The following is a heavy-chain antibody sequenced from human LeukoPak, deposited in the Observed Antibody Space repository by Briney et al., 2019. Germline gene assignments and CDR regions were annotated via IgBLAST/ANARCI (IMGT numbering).Heavy chain of an antibody. CDR1: GYSFTNFW. J-gene: IGHJ4*02. CDR2: IYPGDSNT. CDR3: AAPETPYGDYGGY. Sequence: GESLKISCKGSGYSFTNFWIGWVRQMPGKGLEWMGIIYPGDSNTRYSPSFQGQVTISADKSISTAYLQWSSLKASDTAMYYCAAPETPYGDYGGYWGQGTLVTVSS. D-gene: IGHD4-17*01. V-gene: IGHV5-51*01.